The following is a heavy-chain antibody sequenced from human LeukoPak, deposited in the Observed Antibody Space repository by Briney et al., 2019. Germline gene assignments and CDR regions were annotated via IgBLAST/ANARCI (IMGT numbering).Heavy chain of an antibody. J-gene: IGHJ3*02. CDR2: INHSGST. CDR1: GGSFSGYY. CDR3: ARERGSYAGDAFDI. D-gene: IGHD1-26*01. V-gene: IGHV4-34*01. Sequence: PSETLSLTCAVYGGSFSGYYWSWIRQPPGKGLEWIGEINHSGSTNYNPSLKSRVTISVDTSKNQFSLKLSSVTAADTAVYYCARERGSYAGDAFDIWGQGTIVTVSS.